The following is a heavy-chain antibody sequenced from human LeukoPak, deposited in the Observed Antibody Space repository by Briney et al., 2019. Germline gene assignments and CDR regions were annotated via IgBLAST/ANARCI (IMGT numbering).Heavy chain of an antibody. D-gene: IGHD2-15*01. CDR1: GASISSSGYF. V-gene: IGHV4-39*07. J-gene: IGHJ5*02. Sequence: SETLSLTCTVSGASISSSGYFWGWIRQPPGKGLEWIGNIYSSGTTYYNPSLKSRVTISVDTSKNQFSLKLSSVTAADTAVYYCARDIVVGRGRFDPWGQGTLVTVSS. CDR2: IYSSGTT. CDR3: ARDIVVGRGRFDP.